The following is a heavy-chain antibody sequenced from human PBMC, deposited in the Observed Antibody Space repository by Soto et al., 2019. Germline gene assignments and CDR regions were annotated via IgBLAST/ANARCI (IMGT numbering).Heavy chain of an antibody. Sequence: QVQLVQSGAEVKKPGASVKVSCKASGYIFTNYGISWVRQAPGQGLEWMGWMNAYNGNSNYAQKVQGRVTMTTDKSTNTAYMELRSLRSDDTAVYFCARAQTPTDSDYWGQGTLVTVSS. CDR2: MNAYNGNS. V-gene: IGHV1-18*04. CDR3: ARAQTPTDSDY. D-gene: IGHD4-4*01. J-gene: IGHJ4*02. CDR1: GYIFTNYG.